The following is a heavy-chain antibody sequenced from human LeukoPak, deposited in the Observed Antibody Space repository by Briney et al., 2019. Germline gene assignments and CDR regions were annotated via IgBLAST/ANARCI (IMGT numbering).Heavy chain of an antibody. CDR2: IYSGGST. CDR3: ARGGWVRAMAIDY. D-gene: IGHD5-18*01. CDR1: GFTVSSNY. V-gene: IGHV3-53*01. J-gene: IGHJ4*02. Sequence: GGSLRLSCAASGFTVSSNYMSWVRQAPGKGLEWVSVIYSGGSTHYADSVKGRFTISRDNSKNTLYLQMNSLRAEDTAVYYCARGGWVRAMAIDYWGQGTLVTVSS.